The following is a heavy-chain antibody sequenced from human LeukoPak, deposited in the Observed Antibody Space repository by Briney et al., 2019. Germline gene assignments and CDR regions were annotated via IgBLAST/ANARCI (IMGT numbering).Heavy chain of an antibody. CDR3: VKALTDDAFDI. CDR2: ISRNGDTT. CDR1: GFTFSTFP. J-gene: IGHJ3*02. V-gene: IGHV3-64D*06. Sequence: GGSLRLSCSASGFTFSTFPMHWVRQAPGRGLEYFSAISRNGDTTYYADSVKGRFTISRDNSKNTLYLQMSSLRPEDTAVYYCVKALTDDAFDIWGQGTMVTVSS.